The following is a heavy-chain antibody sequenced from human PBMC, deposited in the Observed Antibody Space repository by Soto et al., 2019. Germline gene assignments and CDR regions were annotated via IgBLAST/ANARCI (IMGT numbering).Heavy chain of an antibody. CDR2: MNPNSGNT. V-gene: IGHV1-8*01. J-gene: IGHJ5*02. CDR1: GYTFTSYD. D-gene: IGHD4-4*01. Sequence: GASVKVSCKSSGYTFTSYDINWVRQATGQGLEWMGWMNPNSGNTGYAQKFQGRVTMTRNTSISTAYMELSSLRSEDTAVYYCARRKTNSNYDWFDPWGQGTLVTVSS. CDR3: ARRKTNSNYDWFDP.